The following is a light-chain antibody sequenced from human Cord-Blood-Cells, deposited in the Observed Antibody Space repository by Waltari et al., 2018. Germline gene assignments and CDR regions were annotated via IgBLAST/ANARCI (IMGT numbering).Light chain of an antibody. CDR1: SSDVGGYNY. Sequence: QSALTQPASVSGSPGQSITITCTGTSSDVGGYNYVSWYQQHPGNAPKLMIYVVSNRPSGVSKRFSGSKAGNPAPLTISGLQAGCEAYYFWRSFTSSRSPVVGGGTKLTVL. CDR3: RSFTSSRSPV. CDR2: VVS. J-gene: IGLJ2*01. V-gene: IGLV2-14*01.